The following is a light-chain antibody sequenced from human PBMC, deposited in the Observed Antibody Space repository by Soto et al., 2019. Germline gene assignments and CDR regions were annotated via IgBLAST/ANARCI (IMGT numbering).Light chain of an antibody. CDR2: GAS. CDR1: QSVSSSY. CDR3: QQYGSSPPALT. V-gene: IGKV3-20*01. J-gene: IGKJ4*01. Sequence: EIVLTQSPGTLSLSPGERATLSCRASQSVSSSYLAWYQQKPGQAPRLLIYGASSRATGIPDRFSGSGSGTHFTLTISRLEPEDFAVYYCQQYGSSPPALTFGGGTKVVIK.